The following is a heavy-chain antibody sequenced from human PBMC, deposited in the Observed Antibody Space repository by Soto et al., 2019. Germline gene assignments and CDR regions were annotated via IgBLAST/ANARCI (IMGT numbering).Heavy chain of an antibody. CDR2: IYTSGST. Sequence: QVQLQESGPGLVKPSETLSLTYTVSGGSISGYYWIWIWQPAGKGLEWIGRIYTSGSTNYNPSLKSRVTMSVDTSKNQFSLKLSSVTAADTAVYYCARDLAVTTIWFDPWGQGTLVTVSS. CDR3: ARDLAVTTIWFDP. V-gene: IGHV4-4*07. D-gene: IGHD4-17*01. J-gene: IGHJ5*02. CDR1: GGSISGYY.